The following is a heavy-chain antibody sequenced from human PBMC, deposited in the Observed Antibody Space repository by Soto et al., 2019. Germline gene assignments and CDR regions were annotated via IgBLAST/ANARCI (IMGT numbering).Heavy chain of an antibody. CDR1: GFTFSSYG. CDR2: IWYDGSNK. V-gene: IGHV3-33*01. J-gene: IGHJ4*02. D-gene: IGHD6-19*01. Sequence: QVQLVESGGGVVQPGRSLRLSCAASGFTFSSYGMHWVRQAPGKGLEWVAVIWYDGSNKYYADSVKGRFTISRDNSKNTLYLQMNSLGAEETAVYYCARDWFHAVAGIGGTYFDYWGQGTLVTVSS. CDR3: ARDWFHAVAGIGGTYFDY.